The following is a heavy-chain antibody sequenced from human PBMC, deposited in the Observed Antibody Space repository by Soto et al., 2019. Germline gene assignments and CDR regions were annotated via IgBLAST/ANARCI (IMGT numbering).Heavy chain of an antibody. V-gene: IGHV1-18*01. CDR1: GYTFTSYG. D-gene: IGHD6-19*01. CDR2: ISAYNGNT. J-gene: IGHJ4*02. Sequence: GASVKVSCKASGYTFTSYGISWVRQAPGQGLEWMGWISAYNGNTNYAQKLQGRVTMTTDTSTSTAYMELRSLRSDDTALYYCARDDIAVAGTGYFDYWGQGTLVTVSS. CDR3: ARDDIAVAGTGYFDY.